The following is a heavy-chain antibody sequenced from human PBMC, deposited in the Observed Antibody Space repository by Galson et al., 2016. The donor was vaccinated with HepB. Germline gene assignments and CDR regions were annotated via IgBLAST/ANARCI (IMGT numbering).Heavy chain of an antibody. J-gene: IGHJ5*02. CDR1: GDSISSSFYY. CDR2: IHNSGST. CDR3: ARDLSMVRGLIINWFDP. D-gene: IGHD3-10*01. V-gene: IGHV4-39*07. Sequence: SETLSLTCTVSGDSISSSFYYWGWIRQPPGKGLEWVGSIHNSGSTNYNPSLKSRVTISVDTSKNQFSLKLSSVTAADTAVYFCARDLSMVRGLIINWFDPWGQGTLVTVSS.